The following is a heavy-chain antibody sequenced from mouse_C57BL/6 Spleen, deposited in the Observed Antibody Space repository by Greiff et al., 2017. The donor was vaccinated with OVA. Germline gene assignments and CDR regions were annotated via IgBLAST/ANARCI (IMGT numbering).Heavy chain of an antibody. Sequence: QVQLQQSGPELVKPGASVKISCKASGYAFSSSWMNWVKQRPGTGLEWIGRIYPGDGDTNYNGKFKGKATLTADKSSSTAYMQLSSLTSEDSAVYFCARCGNYGGWYFDVWGTGTTVTVSS. CDR1: GYAFSSSW. CDR3: ARCGNYGGWYFDV. D-gene: IGHD2-1*01. J-gene: IGHJ1*03. V-gene: IGHV1-82*01. CDR2: IYPGDGDT.